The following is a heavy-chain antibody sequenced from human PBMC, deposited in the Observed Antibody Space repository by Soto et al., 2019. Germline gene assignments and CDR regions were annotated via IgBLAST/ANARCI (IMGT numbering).Heavy chain of an antibody. J-gene: IGHJ4*02. CDR1: EFTFSSYG. D-gene: IGHD5-18*01. CDR2: ISSDGSNK. CDR3: AKADTVLVIYYFDY. Sequence: GGSLRLSCAASEFTFSSYGMHWVRQAPGKGLEWVALISSDGSNKYYADSVEGRFTISRDNSKSTLYLQMNSLRAEDTAVYYCAKADTVLVIYYFDYWGQGTLVTVSS. V-gene: IGHV3-30*18.